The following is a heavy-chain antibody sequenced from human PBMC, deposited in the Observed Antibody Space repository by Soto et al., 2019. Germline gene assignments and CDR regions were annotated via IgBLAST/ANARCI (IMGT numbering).Heavy chain of an antibody. J-gene: IGHJ6*02. CDR2: MNPNSGNT. CDR3: ARGQYYDFWSGKGRRPPDV. Sequence: QVQLVQSGAEVKKPGASVKVSCKASGYTFTSYDINWVRQATGQGLEWMGWMNPNSGNTGYAQKFQGRVTMTRNTSISTGYMELSSLRSEDTAVYYCARGQYYDFWSGKGRRPPDVWGQGTTVTVSS. D-gene: IGHD3-3*01. V-gene: IGHV1-8*01. CDR1: GYTFTSYD.